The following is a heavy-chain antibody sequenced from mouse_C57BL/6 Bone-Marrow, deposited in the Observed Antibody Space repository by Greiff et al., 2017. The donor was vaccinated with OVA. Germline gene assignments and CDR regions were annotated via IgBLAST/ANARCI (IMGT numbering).Heavy chain of an antibody. CDR1: GYTFTSYW. Sequence: QVQLQQPGAELVRPGSSVKLSCKASGYTFTSYWMHWVKQRPIQGLEWIGNIDPSDSETHYNQKFKDKATLTVDKSSSTAYMQLSSLTSEDSAVYYCAREGFDGYFAWFAYWGQGTLVTVSA. D-gene: IGHD2-3*01. J-gene: IGHJ3*01. V-gene: IGHV1-52*01. CDR2: IDPSDSET. CDR3: AREGFDGYFAWFAY.